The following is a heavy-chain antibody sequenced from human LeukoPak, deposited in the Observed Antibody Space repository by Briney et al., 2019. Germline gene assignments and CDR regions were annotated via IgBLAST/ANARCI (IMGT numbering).Heavy chain of an antibody. J-gene: IGHJ4*02. Sequence: ASVTVSFKTSGYTFTSYNINWVRQAAGQGLEWMGWMSPNSGNTDYAQKFQGRVTMTRNTSINTAYMELSSLTPEDSAVYYCARGGLLYGSGDDYWGQGTLLTVSS. D-gene: IGHD3-10*01. CDR2: MSPNSGNT. CDR1: GYTFTSYN. V-gene: IGHV1-8*01. CDR3: ARGGLLYGSGDDY.